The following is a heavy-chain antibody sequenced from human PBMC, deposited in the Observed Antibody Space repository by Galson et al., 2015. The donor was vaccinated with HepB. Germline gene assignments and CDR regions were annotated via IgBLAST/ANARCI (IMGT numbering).Heavy chain of an antibody. CDR1: GFSLSTSEMC. CDR3: ARSRIAVAVDYYYYYGMDV. D-gene: IGHD6-19*01. V-gene: IGHV2-70*11. Sequence: PALVKPTQTLTLTCTFSGFSLSTSEMCVSWIRQPPGKALEWLARIDWDDDKYYSTSLKTRLTISKDTSKNQVVLTMTNMDPVDTATYYCARSRIAVAVDYYYYYGMDVWGQGTTVTVSS. CDR2: IDWDDDK. J-gene: IGHJ6*02.